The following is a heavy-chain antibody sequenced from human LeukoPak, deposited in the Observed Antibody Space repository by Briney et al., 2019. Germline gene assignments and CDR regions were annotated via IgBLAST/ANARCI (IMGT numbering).Heavy chain of an antibody. CDR2: MNPNSGNT. D-gene: IGHD1-7*01. CDR3: ARRAEVYNWNYADAFDI. Sequence: ASVKVSCKASGYTFTSYDINWVRQATVQGLEWMGWMNPNSGNTGYAQKFQGRVTMTRNTSISTAYMELSSLRSEDTAVYYCARRAEVYNWNYADAFDIWGQGTMVTVSS. J-gene: IGHJ3*02. V-gene: IGHV1-8*01. CDR1: GYTFTSYD.